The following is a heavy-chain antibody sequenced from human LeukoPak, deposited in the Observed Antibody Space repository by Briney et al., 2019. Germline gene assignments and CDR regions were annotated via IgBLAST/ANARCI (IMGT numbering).Heavy chain of an antibody. CDR2: ISAYNGNT. CDR1: GYTFTSYD. D-gene: IGHD2-15*01. CDR3: ARGTLGSYCSGGSCYPLNFDY. J-gene: IGHJ4*02. V-gene: IGHV1-18*01. Sequence: ASVKVSCKASGYTFTSYDINWVRQAPGQGLEWMGWISAYNGNTNYAQKLQGRVTMTTDTSTSTAYMELRSLRSDDTAVYYCARGTLGSYCSGGSCYPLNFDYWGQGTLVTVSS.